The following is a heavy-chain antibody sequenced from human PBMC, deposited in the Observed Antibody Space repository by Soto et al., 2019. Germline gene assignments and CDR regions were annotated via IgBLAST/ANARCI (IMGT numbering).Heavy chain of an antibody. CDR1: GYSFTSYG. Sequence: QVQLVQSGAEVKKPGASVKVSCKASGYSFTSYGISWVRQAPGQGLEWMGWISAYNGNKKYAQKLQGRVTMTTDTATSTAYRELRSRRSDDTAVYYCARDLGQQLVDYWGQGTLVTVSS. CDR3: ARDLGQQLVDY. CDR2: ISAYNGNK. V-gene: IGHV1-18*01. D-gene: IGHD6-13*01. J-gene: IGHJ4*02.